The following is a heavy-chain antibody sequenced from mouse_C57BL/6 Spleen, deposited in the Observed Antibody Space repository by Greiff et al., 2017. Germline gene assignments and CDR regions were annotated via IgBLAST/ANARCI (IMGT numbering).Heavy chain of an antibody. V-gene: IGHV1-80*01. CDR2: IYPGDGDT. D-gene: IGHD2-2*01. J-gene: IGHJ3*01. CDR1: GYAFSSYW. CDR3: ARNYGYDRDLFAY. Sequence: QVQLQQSGAELVKPGASVKISCKASGYAFSSYWMNWVKQRPGKGLEWIGQIYPGDGDTNYNGKFKGKATLTADKSSSTAYMQLSSLTSEDSAVYFCARNYGYDRDLFAYWGQGTLVTVSA.